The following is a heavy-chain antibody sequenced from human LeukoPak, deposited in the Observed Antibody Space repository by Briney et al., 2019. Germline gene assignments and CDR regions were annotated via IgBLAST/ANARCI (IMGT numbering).Heavy chain of an antibody. D-gene: IGHD6-13*01. CDR1: GGSISSSNW. V-gene: IGHV4-4*02. J-gene: IGHJ4*02. CDR2: IYHSGST. CDR3: ASHKGGSWYYFDY. Sequence: SETLSLTCAVSGGSISSSNWWSWVRQPPGKGLEWIGEIYHSGSTNYNPSLKSRVTISVDKSKNQFSLKLSSVTAADTAVYYCASHKGGSWYYFDYWGQGTLVTVSS.